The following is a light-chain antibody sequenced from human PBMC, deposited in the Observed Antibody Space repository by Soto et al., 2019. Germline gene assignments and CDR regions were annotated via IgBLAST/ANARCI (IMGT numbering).Light chain of an antibody. J-gene: IGLJ2*01. CDR1: SSDVGGYNY. Sequence: QAVVTQPASVSGSPGQSITISCTGTSSDVGGYNYVSWYQQHPGKAPKLMIYEVSNRPSGVSNRFSGSKSGNTASLTISGLQAEDEADYYCSSYTSSSTVVFGGGTKRTVL. CDR2: EVS. CDR3: SSYTSSSTVV. V-gene: IGLV2-14*01.